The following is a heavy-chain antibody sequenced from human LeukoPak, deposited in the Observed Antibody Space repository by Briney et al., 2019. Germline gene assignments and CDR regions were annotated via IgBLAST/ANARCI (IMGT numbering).Heavy chain of an antibody. J-gene: IGHJ3*02. CDR1: GYTFTSYY. CDR3: ARDDPGMDAFDI. V-gene: IGHV1-46*01. D-gene: IGHD6-13*01. CDR2: INPSGGST. Sequence: ASVKVSCKASGYTFTSYYMHWVRQAPGQGLEWMGIINPSGGSTSYAQKFQGRVTMTRDMSTSTVYMELSSLRSEDTAVYYCARDDPGMDAFDIWGQGTMVTVSS.